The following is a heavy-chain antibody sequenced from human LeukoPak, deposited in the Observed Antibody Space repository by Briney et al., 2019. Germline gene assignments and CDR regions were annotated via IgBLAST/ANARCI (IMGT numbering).Heavy chain of an antibody. CDR3: ARGATMVRGVIQATYDY. CDR1: GYTFTSYG. CDR2: ISAYNGNT. Sequence: GASVKVSCKASGYTFTSYGISWVRQAPGQGLEWMGWISAYNGNTNYAQKLQGRVTMTTDTSTSTAYMELRSLRSDDTAVYYCARGATMVRGVIQATYDYWGQGTLVTVSS. D-gene: IGHD3-10*01. V-gene: IGHV1-18*01. J-gene: IGHJ4*02.